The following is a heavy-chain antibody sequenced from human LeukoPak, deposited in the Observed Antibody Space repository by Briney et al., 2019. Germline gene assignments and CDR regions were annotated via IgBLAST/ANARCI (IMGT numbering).Heavy chain of an antibody. CDR3: AKEGYYDFWSGSRNFDY. V-gene: IGHV3-7*01. CDR1: GFTFSTYW. Sequence: GGSLRLSCAASGFTFSTYWMSWVRQAPGKGLEWVANIKQDGSEKYYVDSVKGRFTISRDNAKNSLYLQMNSLRAEDTAVYYCAKEGYYDFWSGSRNFDYWGQGILVTVSS. CDR2: IKQDGSEK. D-gene: IGHD3-3*01. J-gene: IGHJ4*02.